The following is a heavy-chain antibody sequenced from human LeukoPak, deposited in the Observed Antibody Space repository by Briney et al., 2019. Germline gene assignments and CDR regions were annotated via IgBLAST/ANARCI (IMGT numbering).Heavy chain of an antibody. J-gene: IGHJ6*02. D-gene: IGHD6-13*01. CDR1: GFTFTSSA. Sequence: GASVKVSCKASGFTFTSSAVQWVRQARGQRREGRGWIVVGSGNTNYAQKFQERVTITRDMSTSTAYMELSSLRSEDTAVYYCAAAPPGTFMDVWGQGTTVTVSS. CDR3: AAAPPGTFMDV. V-gene: IGHV1-58*01. CDR2: IVVGSGNT.